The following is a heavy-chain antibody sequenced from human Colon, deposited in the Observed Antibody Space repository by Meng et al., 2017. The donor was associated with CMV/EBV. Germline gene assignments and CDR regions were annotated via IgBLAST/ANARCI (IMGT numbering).Heavy chain of an antibody. CDR2: IDYSGST. CDR1: GGSVSSGTYY. J-gene: IGHJ4*02. CDR3: ARDGRCSRSGGSCLDY. Sequence: SETLSLTCNVSGGSVSSGTYYWSWIRQPPGKRLEWIGYIDYSGSTKYNPSLKSRVTMSVDTSKNQFSQKLSSVTAADTAMYYCARDGRCSRSGGSCLDYWGQGTLVTVSS. V-gene: IGHV4-61*01. D-gene: IGHD2-15*01.